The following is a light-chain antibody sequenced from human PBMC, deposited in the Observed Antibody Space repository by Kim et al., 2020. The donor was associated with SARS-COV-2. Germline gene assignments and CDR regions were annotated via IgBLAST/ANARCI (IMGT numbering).Light chain of an antibody. J-gene: IGLJ2*01. CDR3: QVWDSSSDHRVV. CDR1: TVGSKS. CDR2: YDS. V-gene: IGLV3-21*04. Sequence: NKAWFSWVGTTVGSKSVLVCHQQSARAPVLVIFYDSDRPSGIPARFSCSNSGNTATLTISRVEAGDEADYYCQVWDSSSDHRVVFGGGTQLTVL.